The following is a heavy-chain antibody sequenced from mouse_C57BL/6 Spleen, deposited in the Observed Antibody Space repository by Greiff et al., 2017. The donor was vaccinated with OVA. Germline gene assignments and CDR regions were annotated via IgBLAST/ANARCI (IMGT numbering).Heavy chain of an antibody. CDR1: GYTFTEYT. Sequence: LVESGAELVKPGASVKLSCKASGYTFTEYTIHWVKQRSGQGLEWIGWFYPGSGSIKYNEKFKDKATLTADKSSSTVYMELSRLTSEDSAVYFCARQKILLYGNYGYFDVWGTGTTVTVSS. D-gene: IGHD2-1*01. J-gene: IGHJ1*03. CDR3: ARQKILLYGNYGYFDV. V-gene: IGHV1-62-2*01. CDR2: FYPGSGSI.